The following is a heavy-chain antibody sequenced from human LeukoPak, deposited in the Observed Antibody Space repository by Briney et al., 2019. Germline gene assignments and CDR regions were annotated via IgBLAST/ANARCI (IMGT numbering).Heavy chain of an antibody. D-gene: IGHD3-9*01. Sequence: GGSLRLSCAASGFTFSSYSMNWVRQAPGKGLEWVSSISSSSSYIYYADSVKGRFTISRDNAKNSLYLQMNSLRAEDTAVYYCARGHLDYDILTGYSYWGQATLVTVSA. CDR1: GFTFSSYS. CDR2: ISSSSSYI. CDR3: ARGHLDYDILTGYSY. J-gene: IGHJ4*02. V-gene: IGHV3-21*01.